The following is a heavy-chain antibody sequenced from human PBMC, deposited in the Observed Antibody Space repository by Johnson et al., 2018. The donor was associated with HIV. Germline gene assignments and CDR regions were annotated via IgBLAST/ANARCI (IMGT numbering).Heavy chain of an antibody. CDR1: GFSFDEYD. D-gene: IGHD6-6*01. J-gene: IGHJ3*02. Sequence: VQLVESGGGVARPGGSLRLSCEASGFSFDEYDMSWVRQAPGKGLEWVSGINWNGAITAYADSVKGRFTISRDNAKNSLYLQMNSLRAEDTALYYCARDQYSTSDDDAFDIWGQGTMVTVSS. V-gene: IGHV3-20*04. CDR3: ARDQYSTSDDDAFDI. CDR2: INWNGAIT.